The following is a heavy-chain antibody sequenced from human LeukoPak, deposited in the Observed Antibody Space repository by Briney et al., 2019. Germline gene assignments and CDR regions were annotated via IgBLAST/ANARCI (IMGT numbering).Heavy chain of an antibody. D-gene: IGHD2-2*01. CDR2: INHSGST. V-gene: IGHV4-34*01. J-gene: IGHJ6*03. CDR1: GGSFSGYY. CDR3: AIPACSSTSCPRSNYYYYMDV. Sequence: SETLSLTCAVYGGSFSGYYWSWIRQPPGKGLEWIGEINHSGSTNYNPSLKSRVTISVDTSKNQFSLKLSSMTAADTAVYYCAIPACSSTSCPRSNYYYYMDVWGKGTTVTVSS.